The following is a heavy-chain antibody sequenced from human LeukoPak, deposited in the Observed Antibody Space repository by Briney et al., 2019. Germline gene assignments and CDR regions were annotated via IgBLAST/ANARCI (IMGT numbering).Heavy chain of an antibody. Sequence: ASVKVSCKASGYTFTGYYLHWVRQAPGQGLEWMGWINPNSGGTNYAQKFQGRVTMTRDTSISTAYMELSRLRSDDAAVYYRARHAYYDSSGPPTDRTFDIWGQGTMVTVSS. CDR3: ARHAYYDSSGPPTDRTFDI. CDR2: INPNSGGT. J-gene: IGHJ3*02. CDR1: GYTFTGYY. D-gene: IGHD3-22*01. V-gene: IGHV1-2*02.